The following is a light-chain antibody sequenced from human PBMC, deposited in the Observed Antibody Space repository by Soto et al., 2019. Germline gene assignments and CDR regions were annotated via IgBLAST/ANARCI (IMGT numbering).Light chain of an antibody. CDR2: DNH. CDR3: GTWXXXLXXXV. V-gene: IGLV1-51*01. J-gene: IGLJ2*01. CDR1: SSNIGGNY. Sequence: QSVLTQPPSVSAAPGQTVTISCSGSSSNIGGNYVSWYQVVPRTAPKLLIYDNHKRHSGVPDRFSGSKSGTSATLGIADLXXGDEXHYYCGTWXXXLXXXVFGXGT.